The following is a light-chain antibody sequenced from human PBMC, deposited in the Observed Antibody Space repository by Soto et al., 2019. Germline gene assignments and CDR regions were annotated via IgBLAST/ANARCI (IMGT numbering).Light chain of an antibody. Sequence: IVMTQSPATLSVSPGERATLSCRASQSVDNSLAWYQKRPGQPPRLLIYAASTRATDTPVRFSGSGFGTEFTLTISSLQSEDFAVYYCQMYNNWPPRYTFGPGTKVDIK. CDR2: AAS. J-gene: IGKJ2*01. CDR1: QSVDNS. V-gene: IGKV3-15*01. CDR3: QMYNNWPPRYT.